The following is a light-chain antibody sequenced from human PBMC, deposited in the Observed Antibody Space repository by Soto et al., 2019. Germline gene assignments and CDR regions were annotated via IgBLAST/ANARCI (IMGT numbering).Light chain of an antibody. CDR2: DAS. Sequence: DIQLTQSPSFLSASVGDRVTISCRASQGMNTYVAWYQQKPGKAPKLLIYDASTLHTGVPSRFSGSESGAEFTLTISSLQPEDFATYYCQQLHSYPITFGQGTRLEIK. CDR1: QGMNTY. V-gene: IGKV1-9*01. CDR3: QQLHSYPIT. J-gene: IGKJ5*01.